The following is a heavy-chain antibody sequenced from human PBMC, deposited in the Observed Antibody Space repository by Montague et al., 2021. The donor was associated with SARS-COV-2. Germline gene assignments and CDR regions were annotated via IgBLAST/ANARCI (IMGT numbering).Heavy chain of an antibody. CDR3: ARHARGEGYTSWFDS. J-gene: IGHJ5*01. CDR1: GDSVSRGSSY. Sequence: SETLSLTCTVSGDSVSRGSSYWSWIRQPPGKGLEWIGYIYYTGGRKYNSSLKGRLTISVDTSKNQFSLKLSSVTAADTAVYYCARHARGEGYTSWFDSWGQGTLVTVSS. D-gene: IGHD5-24*01. V-gene: IGHV4-61*01. CDR2: IYYTGGR.